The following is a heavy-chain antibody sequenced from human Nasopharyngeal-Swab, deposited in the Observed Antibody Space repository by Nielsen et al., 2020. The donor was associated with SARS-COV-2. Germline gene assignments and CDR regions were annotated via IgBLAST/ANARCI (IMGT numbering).Heavy chain of an antibody. CDR2: IYYSGST. D-gene: IGHD6-19*01. Sequence: WIRQPPGKGLEWIGYIYYSGSTYYNPSLKSRVTISVDMSKNQFSLKLSSVTAADTAVYYCARGRVEQWLVLNWFDPWGQGTLVTVSS. J-gene: IGHJ5*02. CDR3: ARGRVEQWLVLNWFDP. V-gene: IGHV4-31*02.